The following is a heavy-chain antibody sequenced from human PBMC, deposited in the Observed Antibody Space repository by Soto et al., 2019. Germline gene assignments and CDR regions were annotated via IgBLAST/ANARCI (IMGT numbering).Heavy chain of an antibody. V-gene: IGHV4-39*02. J-gene: IGHJ6*03. CDR2: IYYSGST. CDR3: ARWAVANYNYYMDV. D-gene: IGHD6-19*01. CDR1: GGSVSSSSYY. Sequence: SETLSLTCTVSGGSVSSSSYYWGWVRQPPGKGLEWIGGIYYSGSTYYNPSLKSRVTISLDTSKNHFSLKLSSLTAADTAVYYCARWAVANYNYYMDVWGKGTTVTVSS.